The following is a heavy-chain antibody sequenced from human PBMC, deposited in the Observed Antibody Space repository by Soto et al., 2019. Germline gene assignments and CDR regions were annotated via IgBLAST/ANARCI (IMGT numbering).Heavy chain of an antibody. CDR2: IIPVFQTA. D-gene: IGHD3-22*01. J-gene: IGHJ4*02. CDR3: ARGGSGYTWFNEF. CDR1: GGLFSSYP. Sequence: SVKVSCKASGGLFSSYPISWVRQVPGQGLEWMGGIIPVFQTAYYTQRFQGRVTITADESTNTAYVELSSLRSEDTAIYYCARGGSGYTWFNEFWGQGTLVTVSS. V-gene: IGHV1-69*13.